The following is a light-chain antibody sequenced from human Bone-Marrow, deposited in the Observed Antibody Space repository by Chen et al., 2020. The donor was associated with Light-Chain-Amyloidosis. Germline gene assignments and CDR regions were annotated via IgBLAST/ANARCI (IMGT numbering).Light chain of an antibody. J-gene: IGLJ1*01. CDR3: AACDGSLSGYV. V-gene: IGLV1-47*01. CDR2: RNN. CDR1: SSNIGINY. Sequence: QSVLTEPPSASGTPGQRVTIACSGASSNIGINYVYWYQPFPGAAPNLLISRNNQRPSGVPDRVSASKSSTSAFLAISGLRSEDEAYYYCAACDGSLSGYVFVTGTKVIVL.